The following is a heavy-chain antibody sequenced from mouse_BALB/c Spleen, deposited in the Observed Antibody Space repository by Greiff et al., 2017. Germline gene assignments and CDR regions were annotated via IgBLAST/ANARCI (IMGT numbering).Heavy chain of an antibody. Sequence: EVQLQESGGGLVKPGGSLKLSCAASGFTFSSYAMSWVRQTPEKRLEWVATISSGGSYTYYPDSVKGRFTISRDNAKNTLYLQMSSLRSEDTAMYYCARVREDYFDYWGQGTTLTVSS. D-gene: IGHD2-2*01. J-gene: IGHJ2*01. CDR2: ISSGGSYT. CDR3: ARVREDYFDY. V-gene: IGHV5-9-3*01. CDR1: GFTFSSYA.